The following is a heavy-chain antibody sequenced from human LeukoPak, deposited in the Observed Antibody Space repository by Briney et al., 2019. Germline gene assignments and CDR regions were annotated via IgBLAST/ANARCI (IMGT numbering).Heavy chain of an antibody. Sequence: GGSLRLSCAASGFTFTSYAMSWVRQAPGKGLEWVSAISGTGDSTYYADSVKGRFTISGDNSKNTLYLQMSSLRGEDTAVYYCAKEANWNFYMDVWGKGTTVTVSS. J-gene: IGHJ6*03. CDR1: GFTFTSYA. V-gene: IGHV3-23*01. CDR2: ISGTGDST. CDR3: AKEANWNFYMDV. D-gene: IGHD1-1*01.